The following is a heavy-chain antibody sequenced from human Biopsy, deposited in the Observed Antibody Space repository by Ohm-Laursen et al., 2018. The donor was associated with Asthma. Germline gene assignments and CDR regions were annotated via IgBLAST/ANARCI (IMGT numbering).Heavy chain of an antibody. Sequence: ASVKVSCKSLGGTFNTYVIGWVRQAPGQGLEWMGGINSVFGTTTYPQKFQDRVTITADDSSSTVYMELSSLRSENTAVYYCARKAGSCISRTCYSLDFWGQGTLVTVSS. CDR3: ARKAGSCISRTCYSLDF. CDR2: INSVFGTT. V-gene: IGHV1-69*13. CDR1: GGTFNTYV. J-gene: IGHJ4*02. D-gene: IGHD2-2*01.